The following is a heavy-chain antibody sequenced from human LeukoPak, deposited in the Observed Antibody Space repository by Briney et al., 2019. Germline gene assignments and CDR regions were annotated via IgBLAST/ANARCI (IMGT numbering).Heavy chain of an antibody. J-gene: IGHJ6*03. V-gene: IGHV4-39*07. CDR1: GDSISSSSFF. CDR3: ARGLEVRARVGYHYYMDV. D-gene: IGHD1-26*01. CDR2: VYSENT. Sequence: PSEPLSLTCTVSGDSISSSSFFWGWIRQPAGKGLEWIGAVYSENTYYNPSLKSRVSISVDTSKNQFSLTMSSVTAADTAVYFCARGLEVRARVGYHYYMDVWGKGTTVTVSS.